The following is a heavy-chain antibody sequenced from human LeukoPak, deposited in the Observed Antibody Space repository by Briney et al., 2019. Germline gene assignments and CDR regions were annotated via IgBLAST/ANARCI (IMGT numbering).Heavy chain of an antibody. Sequence: SQTLSLTCTVSGGSISSGSYYWGWIRQPPGKGLEWIGSIYYSGSTYYNPSLKGRVSISIDTSKNQFSLDLRSVTAADTAVYYCARRPNGSFDYWGQGTLVTVSS. CDR3: ARRPNGSFDY. CDR2: IYYSGST. J-gene: IGHJ4*02. V-gene: IGHV4-39*01. CDR1: GGSISSGSYY. D-gene: IGHD2-15*01.